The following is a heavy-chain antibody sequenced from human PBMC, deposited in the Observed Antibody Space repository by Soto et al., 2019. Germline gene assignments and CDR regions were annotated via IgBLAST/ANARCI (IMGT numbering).Heavy chain of an antibody. CDR2: MSSDGSTT. J-gene: IGHJ4*02. Sequence: SGGSLRLSCAASGFTFGNYWMHWVRQAPGKGLEWVSRMSSDGSTTNYADSVKGRFTVSRDNARNTLHLQMNSLRAEDTAVYYCATAEVDYWGPGTLVTVSS. CDR1: GFTFGNYW. CDR3: ATAEVDY. V-gene: IGHV3-74*01.